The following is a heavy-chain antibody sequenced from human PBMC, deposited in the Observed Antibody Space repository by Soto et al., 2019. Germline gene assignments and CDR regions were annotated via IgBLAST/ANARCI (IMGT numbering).Heavy chain of an antibody. D-gene: IGHD6-13*01. V-gene: IGHV1-3*01. CDR1: GYTFSSYA. Sequence: GASVKVSCKASGYTFSSYAMHWVRQAPGQRLEWMGWINAGNGNIKYSQKFQGRITITRDTSASTAYMELSSLRSEDTAVYYCANDQGSSWYEIDYSSQGTLVTVSP. CDR2: INAGNGNI. CDR3: ANDQGSSWYEIDY. J-gene: IGHJ4*02.